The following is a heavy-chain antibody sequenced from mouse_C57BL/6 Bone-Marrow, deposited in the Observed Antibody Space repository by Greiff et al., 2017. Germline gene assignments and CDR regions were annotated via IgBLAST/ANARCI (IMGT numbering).Heavy chain of an antibody. CDR3: ARSGGNGAMDY. J-gene: IGHJ4*01. D-gene: IGHD2-1*01. CDR2: ISYSGST. V-gene: IGHV3-8*01. CDR1: GYSITSDY. Sequence: EVMLVESGPGLAKPSQTLSLTCSVTGYSITSDYWNWIRQFPGNKLEYMGYISYSGSTYYNPSLKSRISITRDTSKNQYYLQLNSVTTEDTATYYCARSGGNGAMDYWGQGTSVTVSS.